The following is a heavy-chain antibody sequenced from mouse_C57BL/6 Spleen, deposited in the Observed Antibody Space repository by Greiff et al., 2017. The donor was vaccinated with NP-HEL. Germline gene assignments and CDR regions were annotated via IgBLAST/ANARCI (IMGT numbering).Heavy chain of an antibody. V-gene: IGHV1-61*01. Sequence: VQLQQPGAELVRPGSSVKLSCKASGYTFTSYWMDWVKQRPGQGLEWIGNIYPSDSETHYNQKFKDKATLTVDKSSSTAYMQLSSLTSEDSAVYYCARPFCYGSSSYYFDGWGQGTTLTVSS. J-gene: IGHJ2*01. D-gene: IGHD1-1*01. CDR2: IYPSDSET. CDR1: GYTFTSYW. CDR3: ARPFCYGSSSYYFDG.